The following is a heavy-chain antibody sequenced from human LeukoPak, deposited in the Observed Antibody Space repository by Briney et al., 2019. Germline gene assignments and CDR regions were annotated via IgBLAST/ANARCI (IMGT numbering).Heavy chain of an antibody. CDR1: GYTFTGYY. V-gene: IGHV1-2*02. Sequence: ASVKVSCKASGYTFTGYYMHWVRQAPGQGLEWMGWINPNSGGTNYAQKFQGRVTMTRDTSISTAYMELSRLRSDDTAVYYCARTPSRGYSYGGIFNFDYWGQGTLVTVSS. J-gene: IGHJ4*02. CDR2: INPNSGGT. D-gene: IGHD5-18*01. CDR3: ARTPSRGYSYGGIFNFDY.